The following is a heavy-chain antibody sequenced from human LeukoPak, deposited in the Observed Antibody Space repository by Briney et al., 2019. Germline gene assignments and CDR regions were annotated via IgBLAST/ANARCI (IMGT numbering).Heavy chain of an antibody. V-gene: IGHV4-39*01. D-gene: IGHD6-19*01. J-gene: IGHJ5*02. Sequence: SETLSLTCTVSGGSISSSSYYWGWIRQPPGKGLEWTGSIYYSGSTYYNPSLKSRVTISVDTSKNQFSLKLSSVTAADTAVYYCARHGSSGWFLGGFDPWGQGTLVTVSS. CDR2: IYYSGST. CDR3: ARHGSSGWFLGGFDP. CDR1: GGSISSSSYY.